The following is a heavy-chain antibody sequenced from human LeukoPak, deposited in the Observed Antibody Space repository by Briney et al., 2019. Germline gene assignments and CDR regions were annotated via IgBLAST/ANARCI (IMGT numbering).Heavy chain of an antibody. CDR2: ISSSSSYI. J-gene: IGHJ4*02. Sequence: GGSLRLSCAASGFTFSSYSMNWVRQAPGKGLEWDSSISSSSSYIYYADSVKGRFTISSDNAKNSLYLQMTCLTAEDTAVYYCARETPYYYFWSGSPSVSYFVYWGQGTLVTVSS. V-gene: IGHV3-21*01. CDR1: GFTFSSYS. D-gene: IGHD3-3*01. CDR3: ARETPYYYFWSGSPSVSYFVY.